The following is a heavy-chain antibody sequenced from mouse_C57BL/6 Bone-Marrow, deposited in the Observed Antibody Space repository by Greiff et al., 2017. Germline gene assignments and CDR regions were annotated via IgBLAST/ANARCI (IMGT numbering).Heavy chain of an antibody. CDR2: INSDGGST. D-gene: IGHD1-1*01. CDR3: ARPSYGSNCENYAMDY. V-gene: IGHV5-2*01. CDR1: EYEFPSHD. J-gene: IGHJ4*01. Sequence: EVQLQESGGGLVQPGESLKLSCESNEYEFPSHDMSWVRKTPEKRLELVAAINSDGGSTYYPDTMERRFIIARDNTKKTLYLHMSSLRSEDTALYYCARPSYGSNCENYAMDYWGQGTSVTVSS.